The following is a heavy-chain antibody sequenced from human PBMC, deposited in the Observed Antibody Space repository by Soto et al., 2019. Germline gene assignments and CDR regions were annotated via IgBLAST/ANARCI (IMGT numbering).Heavy chain of an antibody. CDR2: NYYSGIT. D-gene: IGHD6-6*01. J-gene: IGHJ6*02. CDR3: ARCSSIAGLYYGMDV. CDR1: GGSISSGGYY. Sequence: QVQLQESGPGLVKPSQTLSLTCTVSGGSISSGGYYWTWIRQHPGKGLEWIGYNYYSGITYYNPYLKSRVTISLDTSKNQFSLKLSSVTAADTAVYYCARCSSIAGLYYGMDVWGQGTTVTVSS. V-gene: IGHV4-31*03.